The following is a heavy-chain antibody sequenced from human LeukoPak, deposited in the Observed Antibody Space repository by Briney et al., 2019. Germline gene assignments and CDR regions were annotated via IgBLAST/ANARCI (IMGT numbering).Heavy chain of an antibody. CDR2: IYYSGST. Sequence: SGTLSLTCAVSGGSISSSNWWSWVRQPPGKGLEWIGYIYYSGSTNYNPSLKSRVTISIDTSKNQFSLKLNSVTTADTAVYYCARDNGSSTSRYYYMDVWGKGTTVTVSS. J-gene: IGHJ6*03. CDR3: ARDNGSSTSRYYYMDV. V-gene: IGHV4-4*02. D-gene: IGHD6-6*01. CDR1: GGSISSSNW.